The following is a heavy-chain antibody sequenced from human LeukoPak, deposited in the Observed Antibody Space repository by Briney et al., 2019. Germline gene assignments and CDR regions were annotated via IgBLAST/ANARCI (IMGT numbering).Heavy chain of an antibody. CDR3: AREGDSSGWYPFDY. CDR2: IYYSGST. J-gene: IGHJ4*02. CDR1: GGSISSYY. V-gene: IGHV4-59*01. D-gene: IGHD6-19*01. Sequence: SETLSLTCTVSGGSISSYYWSWIRQPPGKGLEWIGSIYYSGSTYYNPSLKSRVTISVDTSKNQFSLKLSSVTAADTAVYYCAREGDSSGWYPFDYWGQGTLVTVSS.